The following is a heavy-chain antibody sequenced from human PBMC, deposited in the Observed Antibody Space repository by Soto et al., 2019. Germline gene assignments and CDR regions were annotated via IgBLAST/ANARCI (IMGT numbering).Heavy chain of an antibody. D-gene: IGHD3-9*01. CDR3: AREYYDILTGYWPHYGMDV. Sequence: ASVKVSCKASGYTFTGYYMHWLRQAPGQGLEWMGWINPNSGGTNYAQKFQGRVTMTRDTSISTAYMELSRLRSDDTAVYYCAREYYDILTGYWPHYGMDVWGQGTTVTVSS. V-gene: IGHV1-2*02. CDR2: INPNSGGT. J-gene: IGHJ6*02. CDR1: GYTFTGYY.